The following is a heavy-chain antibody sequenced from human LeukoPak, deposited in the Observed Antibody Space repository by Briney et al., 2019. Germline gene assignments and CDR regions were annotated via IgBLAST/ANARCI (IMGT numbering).Heavy chain of an antibody. CDR3: AREQIAVAGHDAFDI. CDR2: IYHSGST. CDR1: GGSISSSNW. V-gene: IGHV4-4*02. D-gene: IGHD6-19*01. Sequence: PSETLSLTCAVSGGSISSSNWWSWVRQPPGKGLEWIGEIYHSGSTNYNPSLKSRVTISVDKSKNQFSLKLSSVTAADTAVYYCAREQIAVAGHDAFDIWGQGTMVTVSS. J-gene: IGHJ3*02.